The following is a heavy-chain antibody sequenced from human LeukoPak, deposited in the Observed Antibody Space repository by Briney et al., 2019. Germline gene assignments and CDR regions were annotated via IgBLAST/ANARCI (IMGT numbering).Heavy chain of an antibody. CDR2: IKSDGITI. CDR3: LRDLNWSLDQ. CDR1: GFTFSNYM. J-gene: IGHJ4*02. Sequence: GGSLRLSCAASGFTFSNYMMHWVRHAPGKGLVWVSRIKSDGITITYADSVKGRFTISRDNAKSTLYLQMNSLRAEDTAVYYCLRDLNWSLDQWGQGTLVTVSS. V-gene: IGHV3-74*01. D-gene: IGHD1-20*01.